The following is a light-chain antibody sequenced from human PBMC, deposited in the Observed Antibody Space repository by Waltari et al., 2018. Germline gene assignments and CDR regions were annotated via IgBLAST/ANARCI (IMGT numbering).Light chain of an antibody. Sequence: IQMTQSPSSLSAPVGDRVTITCRASQDLKRYLNWYQQKPGEAPKVLIYGASALQSGVPSRFSGSGSGTDFTLTIRSLQPEDFATYYCQESYATPRTFGQGTKVEVK. V-gene: IGKV1-39*01. J-gene: IGKJ1*01. CDR3: QESYATPRT. CDR1: QDLKRY. CDR2: GAS.